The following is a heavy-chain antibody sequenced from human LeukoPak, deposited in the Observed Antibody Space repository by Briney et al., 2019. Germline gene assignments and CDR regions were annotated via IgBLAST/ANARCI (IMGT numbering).Heavy chain of an antibody. J-gene: IGHJ4*02. Sequence: PGGSLRLSCAASGLTFSSYAMSWVRQAPGKGLGWVSGISGAGGSTYYADSVKGRFIISRDNSKDTLYLQMNSLRAEDTAIYYCVKLRTGTATNFDYWGQGTLVTVSS. CDR3: VKLRTGTATNFDY. D-gene: IGHD1-1*01. V-gene: IGHV3-23*01. CDR2: ISGAGGST. CDR1: GLTFSSYA.